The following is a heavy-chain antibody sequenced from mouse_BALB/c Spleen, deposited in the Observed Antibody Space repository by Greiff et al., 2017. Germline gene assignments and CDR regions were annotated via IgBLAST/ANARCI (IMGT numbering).Heavy chain of an antibody. Sequence: EVKLVESGGGLVKPGGSLKLSCAASGFTFSDYYMYWVRQTPEKRLEWVATISDGGSYTYYPDSVKGRFTISRDNAKNNLYLQMSSLKSEDTAMYYCARDGNYDYAWFAYWGQGTLVTVSA. V-gene: IGHV5-4*02. CDR2: ISDGGSYT. CDR3: ARDGNYDYAWFAY. J-gene: IGHJ3*01. CDR1: GFTFSDYY. D-gene: IGHD2-4*01.